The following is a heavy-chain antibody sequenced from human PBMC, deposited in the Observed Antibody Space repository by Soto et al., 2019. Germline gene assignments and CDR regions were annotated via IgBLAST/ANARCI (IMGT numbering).Heavy chain of an antibody. Sequence: LGESLKISCQASGHSFPSYSMGWVRQMPGKGLEWMGIICPEDSDTTYSPSFQGQVTISADKSIKTAYLQWSSVKASDTAMYYCVGSYCYGSRSYYQVRAFDIWGQGTTVTVSS. CDR2: ICPEDSDT. D-gene: IGHD3-10*01. J-gene: IGHJ3*02. CDR1: GHSFPSYS. V-gene: IGHV5-51*01. CDR3: VGSYCYGSRSYYQVRAFDI.